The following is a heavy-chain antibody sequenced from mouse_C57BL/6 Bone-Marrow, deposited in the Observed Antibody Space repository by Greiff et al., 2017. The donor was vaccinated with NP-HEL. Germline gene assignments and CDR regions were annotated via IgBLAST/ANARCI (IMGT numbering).Heavy chain of an antibody. D-gene: IGHD2-4*01. Sequence: EVQLQQSGAELVKPGASVTLSCTASGFNIKDYYMHWVKQRTEQGLEWIGRIDPEDGETKYAPQFQGKATITAVTSSNTAYQQLSSLTSEDTAVYYCARSDYDESYWYFDVWGTGTTVTVSS. V-gene: IGHV14-2*01. CDR1: GFNIKDYY. CDR2: IDPEDGET. J-gene: IGHJ1*03. CDR3: ARSDYDESYWYFDV.